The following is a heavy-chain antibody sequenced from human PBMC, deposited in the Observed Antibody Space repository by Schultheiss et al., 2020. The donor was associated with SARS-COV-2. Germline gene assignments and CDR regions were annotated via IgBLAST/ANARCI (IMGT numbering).Heavy chain of an antibody. V-gene: IGHV4-38-2*01. CDR3: ARSLPNYYYGMDV. CDR1: GYSISTGYY. Sequence: SQTLSLTCAVSGYSISTGYYWGWIRQPPGKGLEWIGYIYYSGSTNYNPSLKSRVTIAVDTSKNQLSLKLNSVTAADPAVYYCARSLPNYYYGMDVWGQGTTVTVSS. J-gene: IGHJ6*02. CDR2: IYYSGST.